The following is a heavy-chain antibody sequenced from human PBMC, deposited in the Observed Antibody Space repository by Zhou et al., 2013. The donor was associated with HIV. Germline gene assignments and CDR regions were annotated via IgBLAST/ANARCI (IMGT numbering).Heavy chain of an antibody. Sequence: QVQLVQSGAEMKKPGASVKVSCKASAYPFSNYDINWVRQATGQGLEWIGWMNPKSGNTGHAQKFQGRVTMTRNNSINTAYMELRSLRSDDTAVYFCSRRGXNNYSTYNLDVWGQGTTVNRLL. V-gene: IGHV1-8*02. CDR2: MNPKSGNT. J-gene: IGHJ6*02. D-gene: IGHD1-1*01. CDR1: AYPFSNYD. CDR3: SRRGXNNYSTYNLDV.